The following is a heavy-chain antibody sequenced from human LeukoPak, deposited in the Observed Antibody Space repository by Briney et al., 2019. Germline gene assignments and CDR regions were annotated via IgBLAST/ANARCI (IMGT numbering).Heavy chain of an antibody. J-gene: IGHJ4*02. CDR2: IKEDGSEK. V-gene: IGHV3-7*01. CDR1: GFTISDYW. Sequence: GGSLRLSCAASGFTISDYWMSWVRQAPGKGLEWVANIKEDGSEKNYVDSAKGRFTISRDNAKNSLYLQMNSLRAEDTAVYYCAKDWAGCGSTYCYYTATEFWGQGTLVTVSS. CDR3: AKDWAGCGSTYCYYTATEF. D-gene: IGHD2-2*01.